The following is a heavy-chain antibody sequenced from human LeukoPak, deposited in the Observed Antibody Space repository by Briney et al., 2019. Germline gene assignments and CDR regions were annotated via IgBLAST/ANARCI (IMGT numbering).Heavy chain of an antibody. CDR1: GGSFSGYY. Sequence: SETLSLTCAVYGGSFSGYYWSWIRQPPGKGLEWIGEINHSGGTNYNPSLKSRVTISVGTSKNQVLLRLSSVTAADTAVYYCARRAALGSSWDFDFWGQGTLVTVSS. D-gene: IGHD6-13*01. CDR2: INHSGGT. CDR3: ARRAALGSSWDFDF. V-gene: IGHV4-34*01. J-gene: IGHJ4*02.